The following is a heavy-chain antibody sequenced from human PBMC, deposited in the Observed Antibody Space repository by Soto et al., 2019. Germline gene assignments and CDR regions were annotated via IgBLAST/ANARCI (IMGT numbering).Heavy chain of an antibody. D-gene: IGHD4-17*01. CDR1: GFTFSNYG. CDR2: ISYHGSDK. J-gene: IGHJ4*02. CDR3: AKDHLTTTLTTVGY. Sequence: QVELVESGGGVVQPGRSLRLSCAASGFTFSNYGMHWVRQAPGKGLEWMAVISYHGSDKYYADSVKGRFTISRDNSKNTLYLQMASLRAEDTAVYYCAKDHLTTTLTTVGYWGQGTLVTVSS. V-gene: IGHV3-30*18.